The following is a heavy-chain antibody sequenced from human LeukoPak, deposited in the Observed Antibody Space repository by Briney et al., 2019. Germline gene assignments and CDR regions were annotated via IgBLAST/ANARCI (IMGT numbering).Heavy chain of an antibody. J-gene: IGHJ4*02. CDR1: GGSISSSSYY. V-gene: IGHV4-39*07. D-gene: IGHD3-3*01. Sequence: SETLSLTCTVSGGSISSSSYYWGWIRQPPGKGLEWIGSIYYSGSTYYNPSLKSRVTISVDTSKSQFSLKLSSVTAADAAVYYCARGTGDFWSGYHPYYFDYWGQGTLVTVSS. CDR2: IYYSGST. CDR3: ARGTGDFWSGYHPYYFDY.